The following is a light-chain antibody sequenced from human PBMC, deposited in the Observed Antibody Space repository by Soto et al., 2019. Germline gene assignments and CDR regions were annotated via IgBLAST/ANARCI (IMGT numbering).Light chain of an antibody. CDR1: QSISSW. CDR2: KAS. CDR3: QQYNSYSRT. V-gene: IGKV1-5*03. Sequence: DIQMTQSPSTLPASVGGRVTITGVSSQSISSWLAWYQQKPGKAPKLLIYKASSLESGVPSRFSGSGSGTEFTLTISSLQPDDFATYCCQQYNSYSRTFGQGTKV. J-gene: IGKJ1*01.